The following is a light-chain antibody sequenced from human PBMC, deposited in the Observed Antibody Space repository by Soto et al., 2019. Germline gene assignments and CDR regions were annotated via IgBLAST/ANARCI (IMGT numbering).Light chain of an antibody. J-gene: IGKJ3*01. CDR3: PQYDNWPCT. CDR1: QSISRN. V-gene: IGKV3-15*01. CDR2: GAS. Sequence: EIVMTQSPATLSVSPGERATLSCRASQSISRNLAWYQQKPGQAPRLLIYGASTRATGIPATFSGSGSGTEFTLIISSLQSEDFAVYCCPQYDNWPCTFGPGTKVDIK.